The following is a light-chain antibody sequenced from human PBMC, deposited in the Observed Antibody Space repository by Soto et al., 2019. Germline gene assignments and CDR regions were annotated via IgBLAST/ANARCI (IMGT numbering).Light chain of an antibody. CDR2: EGR. V-gene: IGLV2-23*01. J-gene: IGLJ2*01. CDR3: CSYAGSSSHVV. Sequence: SALTQPASVSGSPGQSITISCTGNSSDVGRYNLVSWYQQHPGKAPQLIIYEGRKRPSGISNRFSGSKSGNTASLTISGLQAEDEGDYYCCSYAGSSSHVVFGGGTKLTVL. CDR1: SSDVGRYNL.